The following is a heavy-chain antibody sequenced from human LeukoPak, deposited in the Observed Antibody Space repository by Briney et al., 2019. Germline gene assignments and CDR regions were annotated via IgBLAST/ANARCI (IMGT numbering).Heavy chain of an antibody. J-gene: IGHJ6*03. Sequence: SVKVSCKASGGTFSSYAISWVRQAPGQGLEWMGGIIPIFGTANYAQKFQGRVTITADESTSTAYMELSSLRSEDTAVYYCASRPYCSSTSCHVHYYYMDVWGKGTTVTVSS. V-gene: IGHV1-69*13. CDR3: ASRPYCSSTSCHVHYYYMDV. CDR1: GGTFSSYA. D-gene: IGHD2-2*01. CDR2: IIPIFGTA.